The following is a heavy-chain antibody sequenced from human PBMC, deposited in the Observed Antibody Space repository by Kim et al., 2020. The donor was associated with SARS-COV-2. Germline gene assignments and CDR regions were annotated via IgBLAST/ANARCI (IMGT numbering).Heavy chain of an antibody. Sequence: GGSLRLSCAASGFTFSTYGMSWVRQAPGKGLEWVSLFGGGGGGRYYADSVKGRFTISRDNSKNTLNLQMDSLRAEDTAVYYCAKRTGAYGPFDYWGQGTLVTVSS. CDR2: FGGGGGGR. J-gene: IGHJ4*02. V-gene: IGHV3-23*01. CDR3: AKRTGAYGPFDY. CDR1: GFTFSTYG. D-gene: IGHD3-10*01.